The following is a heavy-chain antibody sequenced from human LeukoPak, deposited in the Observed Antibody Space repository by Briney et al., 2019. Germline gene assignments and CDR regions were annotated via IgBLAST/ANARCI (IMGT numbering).Heavy chain of an antibody. D-gene: IGHD6-19*01. CDR2: IYYSGST. V-gene: IGHV4-39*07. Sequence: PSETLSLTCTVSGGSISSSSYYWGWIRQPPGKGLEWIGSIYYSGSTYYNPSLKSRVTISVDTSKNQFSLKLSSVTAADTAVYYCARAVSSGWYRHYFDYWGQGTLVTVSS. CDR3: ARAVSSGWYRHYFDY. J-gene: IGHJ4*02. CDR1: GGSISSSSYY.